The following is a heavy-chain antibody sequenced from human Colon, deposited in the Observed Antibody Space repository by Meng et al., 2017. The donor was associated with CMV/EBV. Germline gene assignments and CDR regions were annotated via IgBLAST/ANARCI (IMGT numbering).Heavy chain of an antibody. Sequence: VSGVSVSSGVHHWSWIRQHPGKGLEWIGSIFNSGTTYYNLSLRSRALISVDSTKNQFSLRLTSVTAADTAVYYCADYFVGRGGRGPWGQGTLVTVSS. CDR2: IFNSGTT. J-gene: IGHJ5*02. D-gene: IGHD2/OR15-2a*01. CDR1: GVSVSSGVHH. V-gene: IGHV4-31*02. CDR3: ADYFVGRGGRGP.